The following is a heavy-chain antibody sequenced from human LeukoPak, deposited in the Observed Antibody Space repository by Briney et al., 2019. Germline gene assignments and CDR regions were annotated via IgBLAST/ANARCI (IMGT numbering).Heavy chain of an antibody. J-gene: IGHJ4*02. D-gene: IGHD6-13*01. Sequence: PGRSLRLSCAASGFTFSSYGMHWVRQAPGKGLEWVAVIWYDGSNKYYADSVKGRFTISRDNSKNTLYLQMNSLRAEDTAVYYCARDHQLVPVDYWGQGTLVTVSS. CDR2: IWYDGSNK. CDR3: ARDHQLVPVDY. V-gene: IGHV3-33*01. CDR1: GFTFSSYG.